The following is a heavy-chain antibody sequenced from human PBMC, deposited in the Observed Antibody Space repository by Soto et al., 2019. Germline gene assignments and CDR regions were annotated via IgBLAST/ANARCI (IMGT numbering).Heavy chain of an antibody. CDR2: ISYDGSNK. D-gene: IGHD1-26*01. CDR1: GFTFSSYA. V-gene: IGHV3-30-3*01. CDR3: ARDSPGIVGATQPPWFDP. Sequence: GESLKISCAASGFTFSSYAMHWVRQAPGKGLEWVAVISYDGSNKYYADSVKGRFTISRDNSKNTLYLQMNSLRAEDTAVYYCARDSPGIVGATQPPWFDPWGQGTLVTVSS. J-gene: IGHJ5*02.